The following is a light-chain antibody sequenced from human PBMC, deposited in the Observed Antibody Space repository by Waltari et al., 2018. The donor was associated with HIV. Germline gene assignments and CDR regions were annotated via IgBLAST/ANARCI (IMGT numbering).Light chain of an antibody. CDR1: QSISSY. J-gene: IGKJ2*01. V-gene: IGKV1-39*01. CDR2: VAS. Sequence: DIQMTQSPSSLSASVGDRVTITCRASQSISSYLNWYQQTPGKAPKLLIYVASNLQSGVPSRFSASGSGTDFTLTISSLQPEDFATYYCQQGYNTPHTFGQGTKLDIK. CDR3: QQGYNTPHT.